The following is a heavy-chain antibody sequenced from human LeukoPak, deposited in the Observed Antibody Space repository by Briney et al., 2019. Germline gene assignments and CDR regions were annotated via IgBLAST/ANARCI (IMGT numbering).Heavy chain of an antibody. Sequence: GGSLRLSCAASGSTFSSYGMHWVRQAPGKGLEWVAVISYGGSNKYYADSVKGRFTISRDNSKNTLYLQMNSLRAEDTAVYYCAKGRRSTYYYDSSGYYYGYFDYWGQGTLVTVSS. CDR2: ISYGGSNK. J-gene: IGHJ4*02. CDR1: GSTFSSYG. CDR3: AKGRRSTYYYDSSGYYYGYFDY. V-gene: IGHV3-30*18. D-gene: IGHD3-22*01.